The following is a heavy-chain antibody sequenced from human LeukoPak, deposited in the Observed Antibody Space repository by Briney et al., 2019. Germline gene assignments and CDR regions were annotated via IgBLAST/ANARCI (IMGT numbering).Heavy chain of an antibody. D-gene: IGHD1-26*01. CDR2: ISGSGGST. V-gene: IGHV3-23*01. J-gene: IGHJ5*02. CDR1: GFTFSSYA. CDR3: ARGVVGSYSYNWFDP. Sequence: GGSLRLSCAASGFTFSSYAMSWVRQAPGKGLEWVSAISGSGGSTYYADSVKGRFTISRDNSKNTLYLQMNSLRAEDTAVYYCARGVVGSYSYNWFDPWGQGTLVTVSS.